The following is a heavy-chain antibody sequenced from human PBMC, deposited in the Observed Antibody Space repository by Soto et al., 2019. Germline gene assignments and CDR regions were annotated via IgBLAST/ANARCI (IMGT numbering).Heavy chain of an antibody. J-gene: IGHJ6*02. D-gene: IGHD3-9*01. CDR2: ISGSGGST. V-gene: IGHV3-23*01. Sequence: GGSLRLSCAASGFTFSSYAMSWVRQAPGKGLEWVSAISGSGGSTYYADSVKGRFTISRDNSKNTLYLQMNSLRTEDTAVYYCARTPEYYDILTGPYYYGMDVWGQGTTVTVSS. CDR1: GFTFSSYA. CDR3: ARTPEYYDILTGPYYYGMDV.